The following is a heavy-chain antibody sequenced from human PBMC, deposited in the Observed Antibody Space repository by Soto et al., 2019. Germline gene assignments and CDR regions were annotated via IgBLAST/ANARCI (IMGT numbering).Heavy chain of an antibody. Sequence: GGSLRLSCAASGFTFSNYAMSWLRQAPGKGLEWVSAISAGGGSTYYSVSVKGGFTISRDNSKNTLSLQMNILRAEDTAFFFCEGRMCSSTSGYVYGMDVWGQGTTVTVSS. J-gene: IGHJ6*02. CDR3: EGRMCSSTSGYVYGMDV. CDR1: GFTFSNYA. D-gene: IGHD2-2*01. V-gene: IGHV3-23*01. CDR2: ISAGGGST.